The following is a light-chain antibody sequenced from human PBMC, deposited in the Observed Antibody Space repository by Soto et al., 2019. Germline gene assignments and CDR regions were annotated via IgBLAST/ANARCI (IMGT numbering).Light chain of an antibody. CDR3: QQYGSSPRT. CDR2: GAS. CDR1: QSVANGQ. Sequence: EIVLTQSPGTLSLSPGERATLSCRASQSVANGQLAWYQHKPGQAPRLLIYGASSRATGIPDRFSGSGSGTDFTLTISRLEPEDFAVYYCQQYGSSPRTFGQGPKVEIK. J-gene: IGKJ1*01. V-gene: IGKV3-20*01.